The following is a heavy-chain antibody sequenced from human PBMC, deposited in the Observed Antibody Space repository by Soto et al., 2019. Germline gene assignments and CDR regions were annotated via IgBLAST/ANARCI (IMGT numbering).Heavy chain of an antibody. CDR3: ARKLQGYYFDY. J-gene: IGHJ4*02. Sequence: SGGSLRLSCAASGFTFSSYGIHWVRQAPGKGLEWVAAISSDGSDKYYADSVKGRFTISRDNSKNTVSLQINSLRAEDTAVYFCARKLQGYYFDYWGQGTLVTVSS. CDR1: GFTFSSYG. V-gene: IGHV3-30-3*01. CDR2: ISSDGSDK.